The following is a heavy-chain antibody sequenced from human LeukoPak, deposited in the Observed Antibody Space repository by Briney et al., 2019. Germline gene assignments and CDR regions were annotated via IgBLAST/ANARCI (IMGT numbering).Heavy chain of an antibody. Sequence: GGSLRLSCAASGFTFSSYEMNWVRQAPGKGLEWVSSISSSSSYIYYADSVKGRFTISRDNAKNSLYLQMNSLRAEDTAVYYCASERYCSGGSCYEAVYWGQGTLVTVSS. V-gene: IGHV3-21*01. CDR3: ASERYCSGGSCYEAVY. CDR1: GFTFSSYE. J-gene: IGHJ4*02. CDR2: ISSSSSYI. D-gene: IGHD2-15*01.